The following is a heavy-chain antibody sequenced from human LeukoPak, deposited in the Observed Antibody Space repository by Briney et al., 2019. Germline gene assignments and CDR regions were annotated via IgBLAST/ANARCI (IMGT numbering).Heavy chain of an antibody. J-gene: IGHJ4*02. CDR1: GYTFTGYY. CDR3: ATDRRYCSGGSCYSGFDY. CDR2: INPNGGET. D-gene: IGHD2-15*01. Sequence: GASVKVSCKASGYTFTGYYMHWVRQAPGQGLEWMGRINPNGGETIYAQKFQGRVTMTEDTSTDTAYMELSSLRSEDTAVYYCATDRRYCSGGSCYSGFDYWGQGTLVTVSS. V-gene: IGHV1-2*06.